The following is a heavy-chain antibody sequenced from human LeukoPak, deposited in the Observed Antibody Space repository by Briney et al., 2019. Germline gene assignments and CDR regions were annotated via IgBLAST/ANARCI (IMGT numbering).Heavy chain of an antibody. V-gene: IGHV1-2*02. CDR3: ARDVLWAAARAFDI. Sequence: GASVKVSCKASGYTFTGYYMHWVRQAPGQGLEWMGWINPNSGGTNYAQKFQGRVTMTRDTSISTAYMELSRLRSDDTAVYYCARDVLWAAARAFDIWGQGTMVAVSS. CDR2: INPNSGGT. J-gene: IGHJ3*02. D-gene: IGHD3-16*01. CDR1: GYTFTGYY.